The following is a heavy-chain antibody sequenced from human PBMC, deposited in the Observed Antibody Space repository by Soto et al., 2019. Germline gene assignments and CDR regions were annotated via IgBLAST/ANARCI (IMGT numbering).Heavy chain of an antibody. D-gene: IGHD2-15*01. J-gene: IGHJ4*02. CDR3: ARDHSHDGGNLYY. V-gene: IGHV1-69*08. CDR1: GGTFSSYT. CDR2: IIPILGIA. Sequence: QVQLVQSGAEVKKPGSSVKVSCKASGGTFSSYTISWVRQAPGQGLEWMGRIIPILGIANYAQKFQGRVTITADKSTSTAYMELSSLRSEDTAVYYCARDHSHDGGNLYYWGQGTLVTVSS.